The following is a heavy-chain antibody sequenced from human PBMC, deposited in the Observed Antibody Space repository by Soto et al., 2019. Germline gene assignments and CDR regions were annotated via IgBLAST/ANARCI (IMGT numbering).Heavy chain of an antibody. CDR1: GGSISSSNW. CDR3: ARTDSSAYYVDY. D-gene: IGHD3-22*01. J-gene: IGHJ4*02. CDR2: IYHSGST. V-gene: IGHV4-4*02. Sequence: PSETLSLTCAVSGGSISSSNWWSWVRQPPGKGLEWIGEIYHSGSTNYNPSLKSRVTISVDKSKNSLYLQMNSLRAEDTAVYYCARTDSSAYYVDYWGQGTLVTAPQ.